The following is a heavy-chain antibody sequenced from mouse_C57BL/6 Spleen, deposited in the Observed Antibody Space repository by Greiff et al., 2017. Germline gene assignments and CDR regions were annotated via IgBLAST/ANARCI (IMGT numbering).Heavy chain of an antibody. V-gene: IGHV1-82*01. J-gene: IGHJ3*01. D-gene: IGHD1-1*01. CDR3: ARSAYYGSSPAWFAY. Sequence: QVQLKQSGPELVKPGASVKISCKASGYAFSSSWMNWVKQRPGKGLEWIGRIYPGDGDTNYNGKFKGKATLTADKSSSTAYMQLSSLTSEDSAVYFCARSAYYGSSPAWFAYWGQGTLVTVSA. CDR2: IYPGDGDT. CDR1: GYAFSSSW.